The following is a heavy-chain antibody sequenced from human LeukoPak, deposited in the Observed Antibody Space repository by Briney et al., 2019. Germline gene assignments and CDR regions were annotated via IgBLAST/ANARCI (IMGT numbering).Heavy chain of an antibody. J-gene: IGHJ4*02. CDR1: GGSISSYY. D-gene: IGHD5-18*01. V-gene: IGHV4-59*01. Sequence: PSETLSLTCTVSGGSISSYYWSWIRHSPGEGLEWIGYIHYRGSTNYNPSLKSRVTISVDTSKNQFSLKLSSLTAADTAVYYCARSVLGYSYGLHIDYWGQGTLVTVSS. CDR2: IHYRGST. CDR3: ARSVLGYSYGLHIDY.